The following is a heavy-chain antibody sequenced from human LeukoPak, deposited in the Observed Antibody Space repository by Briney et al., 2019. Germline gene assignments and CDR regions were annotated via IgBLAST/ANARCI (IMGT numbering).Heavy chain of an antibody. J-gene: IGHJ6*02. CDR1: GYTFTSYD. CDR2: MNPNSGNT. D-gene: IGHD2-15*01. Sequence: VASVKVSCTASGYTFTSYDINWVRQATGQGLEWMGWMNPNSGNTGYAQKFQGRVTMTRNTSISTAYMELSSLRSEDTAVYYCARNFARRYFSGGSCYSYYYYGMDVWGQGTTVTVSS. CDR3: ARNFARRYFSGGSCYSYYYYGMDV. V-gene: IGHV1-8*01.